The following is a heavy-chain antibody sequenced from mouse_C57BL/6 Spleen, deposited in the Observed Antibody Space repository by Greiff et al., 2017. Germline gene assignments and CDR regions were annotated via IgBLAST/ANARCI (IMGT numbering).Heavy chain of an antibody. J-gene: IGHJ4*01. V-gene: IGHV1-18*01. D-gene: IGHD2-4*01. Sequence: VQLKQSGPELVKPGASVKIPCKASGYTFTDYNMDWVKQSHGKSLEWIGDINPNNGGTIYNQKFKGEATLAVGKSSSTAYMELRSRTSEYTAVYYCARRGLRLDAMDYWGEGRSGTVSS. CDR2: INPNNGGT. CDR1: GYTFTDYN. CDR3: ARRGLRLDAMDY.